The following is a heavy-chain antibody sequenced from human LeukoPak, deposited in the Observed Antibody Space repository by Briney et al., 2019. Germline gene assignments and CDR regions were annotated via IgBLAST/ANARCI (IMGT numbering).Heavy chain of an antibody. D-gene: IGHD2-2*01. V-gene: IGHV4-34*01. J-gene: IGHJ4*02. CDR2: INHSGST. CDR1: GGSFSGYY. CDR3: ARVSDGYCSSTSCRDY. Sequence: PSETLSLTCAVYGGSFSGYYWSWIRQPPGKGLEWIGEINHSGSTNYNPSLKSRVTISVDTSKNQFSLKLSSVTAADTAVYYCARVSDGYCSSTSCRDYWGQGTLVTVSS.